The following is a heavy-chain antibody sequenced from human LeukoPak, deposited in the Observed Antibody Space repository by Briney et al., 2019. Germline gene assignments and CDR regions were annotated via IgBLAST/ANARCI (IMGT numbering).Heavy chain of an antibody. CDR3: ARPKGAVAGTFPFDY. CDR2: IKQDGREK. Sequence: GGSLRLSCAASGFTFSSYWMIWVRQAPGKGLEWVANIKQDGREKYYVDSVKGRFTISRDNAKNSLYLQMNSLRAEDTAVYYCARPKGAVAGTFPFDYWGQGTLVTVSS. CDR1: GFTFSSYW. J-gene: IGHJ4*02. V-gene: IGHV3-7*03. D-gene: IGHD6-19*01.